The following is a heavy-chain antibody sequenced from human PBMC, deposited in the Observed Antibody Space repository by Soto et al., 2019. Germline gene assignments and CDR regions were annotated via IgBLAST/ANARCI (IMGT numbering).Heavy chain of an antibody. CDR1: GFTFSSYA. Sequence: EVQVLESGGGLVQPGGSLRLSCAASGFTFSSYAMNWVRQAPGKGLEWVSTISDSGSTYYADSVKGRFTVSRDNSKNTLYLQKNNLRAQDTDVYYCAKGGKGISSSISCLYYFDYWGQGTLVIVSS. J-gene: IGHJ4*02. CDR3: AKGGKGISSSISCLYYFDY. CDR2: ISDSGST. V-gene: IGHV3-23*01. D-gene: IGHD2-2*01.